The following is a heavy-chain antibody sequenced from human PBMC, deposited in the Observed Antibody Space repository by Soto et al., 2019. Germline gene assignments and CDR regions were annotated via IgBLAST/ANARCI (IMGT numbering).Heavy chain of an antibody. D-gene: IGHD2-15*01. J-gene: IGHJ3*02. CDR2: NVVGSGNT. Sequence: SVKVSCKTSGFTFSNSAVQWVRQARGQRLEWMGWNVVGSGNTKYAQKFRERVTITRDMSTSTAHMEVSSLAPEDTAVYYCAAELYSGGSCCSFDIWGQGTTVTVSS. CDR1: GFTFSNSA. CDR3: AAELYSGGSCCSFDI. V-gene: IGHV1-58*01.